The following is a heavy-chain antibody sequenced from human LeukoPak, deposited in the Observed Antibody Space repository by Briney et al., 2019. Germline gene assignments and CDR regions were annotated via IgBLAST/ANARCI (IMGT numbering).Heavy chain of an antibody. J-gene: IGHJ6*02. D-gene: IGHD4-4*01. V-gene: IGHV3-23*01. CDR2: ISGSGGST. CDR3: AKGSNYDYYYYGMDV. CDR1: GFTFSSYA. Sequence: GGSLRLSCAASGFTFSSYAMSWVRQAPGKGLEWVSAISGSGGSTYYADSVKGRFTISRDTSKNTLYLQMNSLRAEDTAVYYCAKGSNYDYYYYGMDVWGQGTTVTVSS.